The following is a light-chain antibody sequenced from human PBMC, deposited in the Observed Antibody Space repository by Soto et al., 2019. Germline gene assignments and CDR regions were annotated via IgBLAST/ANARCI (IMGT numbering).Light chain of an antibody. CDR3: QSHDSSLNSSV. V-gene: IGLV1-40*01. CDR1: SSNIGAGYD. CDR2: GNT. Sequence: QSVLTQPPSMSGAPGQRVTISCTGSSSNIGAGYDVHWYQLLPGTAPKLLIYGNTNRPSGVPDRFSGSKSGTSASLAITGLRAEDEADYYCQSHDSSLNSSVFGGRTKLTVL. J-gene: IGLJ3*02.